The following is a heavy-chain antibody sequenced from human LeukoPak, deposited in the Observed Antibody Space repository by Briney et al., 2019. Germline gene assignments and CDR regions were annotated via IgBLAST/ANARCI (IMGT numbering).Heavy chain of an antibody. CDR3: AKDLYVGYNTPINLDY. CDR1: GFTFSSYA. J-gene: IGHJ4*02. CDR2: ISGSGGST. D-gene: IGHD5-24*01. V-gene: IGHV3-23*01. Sequence: PGGSLRLSCAASGFTFSSYAMSWVRQAPGKGLEWVSAISGSGGSTYYADSVKGRFTISRDNSKNTLYLQMNSLRAEDTAVYYCAKDLYVGYNTPINLDYWGQGTLVTVSS.